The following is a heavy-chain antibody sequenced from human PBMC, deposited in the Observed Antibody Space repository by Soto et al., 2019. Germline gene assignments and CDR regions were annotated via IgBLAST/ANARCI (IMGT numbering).Heavy chain of an antibody. CDR1: GYTFTSYG. V-gene: IGHV1-46*01. J-gene: IGHJ6*02. CDR3: AREGIQLWSRYGMDV. CDR2: INPSGGST. D-gene: IGHD5-18*01. Sequence: ASVKVSCKASGYTFTSYGISWVRQAPGQGLEWMGIINPSGGSTSYAQKFQGRVTMTRDTSTSTVYMELSSLRSEDTAVYYCAREGIQLWSRYGMDVWGQGATVTVSS.